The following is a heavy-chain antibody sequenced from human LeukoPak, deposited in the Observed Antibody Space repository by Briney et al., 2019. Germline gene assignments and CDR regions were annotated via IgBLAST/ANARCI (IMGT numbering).Heavy chain of an antibody. CDR1: GGSISSSNW. V-gene: IGHV4-4*02. Sequence: SETLSLTCAVSGGSISSSNWWSWVRQPPGKGLEWIGEIYHSGSTNYNPSLKSRVTISVDKSKNQFSLKLSSVTAADTAVYYCARVALCSGGSCGNWFDPWGQGTLVTVSS. CDR2: IYHSGST. J-gene: IGHJ5*02. D-gene: IGHD2-15*01. CDR3: ARVALCSGGSCGNWFDP.